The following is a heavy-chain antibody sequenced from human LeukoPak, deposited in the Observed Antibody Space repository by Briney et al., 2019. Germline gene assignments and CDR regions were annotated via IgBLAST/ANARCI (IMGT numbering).Heavy chain of an antibody. CDR1: GGSISSYY. J-gene: IGHJ4*02. V-gene: IGHV4-59*04. CDR2: IYHSGST. Sequence: SETLSLTCTVSGGSISSYYWSWIRQPPGKGLEWIGSIYHSGSTYYNPSLKSRVTISVDTSKNQFSLKLSSVTAADTAVYYCATWSGYPYYFDYWGQGTLVTVSS. D-gene: IGHD3-3*01. CDR3: ATWSGYPYYFDY.